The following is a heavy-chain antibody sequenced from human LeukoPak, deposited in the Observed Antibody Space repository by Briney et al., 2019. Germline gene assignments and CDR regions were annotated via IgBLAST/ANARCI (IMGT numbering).Heavy chain of an antibody. V-gene: IGHV1-2*02. Sequence: ASVKVSCKASGYTFTGYYMHWVRQAPGQGLGWMGWINPNSGGTNYAQKFQGRVTMTRDTSISTAYMELSRLRSDDTAVYYCARGLLVAAAGHYWGQGTLVTVSS. CDR1: GYTFTGYY. CDR2: INPNSGGT. CDR3: ARGLLVAAAGHY. D-gene: IGHD6-13*01. J-gene: IGHJ4*02.